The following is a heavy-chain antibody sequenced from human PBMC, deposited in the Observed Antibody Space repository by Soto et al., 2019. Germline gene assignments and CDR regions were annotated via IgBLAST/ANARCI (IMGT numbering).Heavy chain of an antibody. D-gene: IGHD6-6*01. CDR1: GFTFKTYW. CDR3: AKGIAARPEDYFDY. CDR2: INTDGSSV. J-gene: IGHJ4*02. Sequence: PGGSLRLSCAASGFTFKTYWMHWVRQAPGKGLVWVSRINTDGSSVFYVDSVKGRFTISRDNAKKTVYLQMNSLRAEDTAVYYCAKGIAARPEDYFDYWGQGTLVTVSS. V-gene: IGHV3-74*01.